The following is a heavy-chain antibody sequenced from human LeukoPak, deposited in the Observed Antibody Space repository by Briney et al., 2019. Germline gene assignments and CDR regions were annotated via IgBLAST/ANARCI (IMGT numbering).Heavy chain of an antibody. D-gene: IGHD4-11*01. Sequence: SETLSLTCTVSGGSITSSSYYWGWIRQPPGKGLECIGSVYYSGSTYYNPSLKSRVTISVDTSKNQFSLKLSSVTAADTAVYYCARAALQWDYYMDVWGKGTTVTVSS. CDR1: GGSITSSSYY. V-gene: IGHV4-39*07. J-gene: IGHJ6*03. CDR3: ARAALQWDYYMDV. CDR2: VYYSGST.